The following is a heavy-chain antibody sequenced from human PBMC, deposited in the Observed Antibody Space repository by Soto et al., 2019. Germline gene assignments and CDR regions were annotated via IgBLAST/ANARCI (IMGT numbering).Heavy chain of an antibody. V-gene: IGHV4-30-4*01. CDR2: IYYSGST. CDR1: GGSISSGDYY. CDR3: ARDRRGGYSYGRPGGGMDV. Sequence: QVQLQESGPGLVKPSQTLSLTCTVSGGSISSGDYYWSWIRQPPGKGLEWIGYIYYSGSTYYNPSLKSGVTISVDTSKNQFSLKLSSVTAADTAVYYCARDRRGGYSYGRPGGGMDVWGQGTTVTVSS. J-gene: IGHJ6*02. D-gene: IGHD5-18*01.